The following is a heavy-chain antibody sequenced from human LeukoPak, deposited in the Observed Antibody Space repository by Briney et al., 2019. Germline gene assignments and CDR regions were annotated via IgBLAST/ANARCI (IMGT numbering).Heavy chain of an antibody. CDR1: GFTFSSYS. J-gene: IGHJ4*02. CDR2: ISSSSSTI. V-gene: IGHV3-48*04. Sequence: GGSLRLSCAASGFTFSSYSMNWVRQAPGKGLEWVSYISSSSSTIYYADSVKGRFTISRDNAKNSLYLQMNSLRAEDTAVYYCARDRRAAAGPFDYWGQGTLVTVSS. CDR3: ARDRRAAAGPFDY. D-gene: IGHD6-13*01.